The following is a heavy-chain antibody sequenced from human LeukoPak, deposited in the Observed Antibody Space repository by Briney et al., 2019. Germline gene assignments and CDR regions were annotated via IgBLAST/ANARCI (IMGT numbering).Heavy chain of an antibody. D-gene: IGHD3-10*01. J-gene: IGHJ4*02. V-gene: IGHV4-59*01. CDR3: ARVGTYGSGSYLSWLDY. CDR2: IYYSGST. CDR1: GGSISSYY. Sequence: PSETLSLTCTVSGGSISSYYWSWIRQPPGKGLEWIGYIYYSGSTNYNPSLKSRVTISVDTSKNQFSLKLSSVTAADTAVYYCARVGTYGSGSYLSWLDYWGQGTLVTVSS.